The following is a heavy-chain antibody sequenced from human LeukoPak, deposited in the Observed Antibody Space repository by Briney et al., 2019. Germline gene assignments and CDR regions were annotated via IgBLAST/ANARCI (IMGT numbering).Heavy chain of an antibody. Sequence: GGSLRLSCAASGFTFSSYSMNWVRQAPGKGLEGVSSISSSSSYIYYADSVKGRFTISRDNTKNSLYLLMNSLRAEDTAVYYCARDARGYYYDSSGYPHDYWGQGTLVTVSS. J-gene: IGHJ4*02. CDR2: ISSSSSYI. D-gene: IGHD3-22*01. V-gene: IGHV3-21*01. CDR3: ARDARGYYYDSSGYPHDY. CDR1: GFTFSSYS.